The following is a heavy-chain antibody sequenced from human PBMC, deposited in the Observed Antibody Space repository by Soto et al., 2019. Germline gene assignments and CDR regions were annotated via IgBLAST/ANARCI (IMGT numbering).Heavy chain of an antibody. D-gene: IGHD2-15*01. V-gene: IGHV5-51*01. CDR1: GYSFTSYW. CDR2: IYPGDSDT. Sequence: SGESLKISCKGSGYSFTSYWIGWVRQMPGKGLEWMGIIYPGDSDTRYSPSFQGQVTISADKSISTAYLQWSSLKASDTAMYYCARHTSGGSCYICAFDIWGQGTMVTVSS. J-gene: IGHJ3*02. CDR3: ARHTSGGSCYICAFDI.